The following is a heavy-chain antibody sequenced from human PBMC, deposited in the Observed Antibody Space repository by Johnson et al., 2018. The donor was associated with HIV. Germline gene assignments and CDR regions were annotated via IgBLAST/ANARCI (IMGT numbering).Heavy chain of an antibody. CDR3: AKDLSAISGDAFDI. J-gene: IGHJ3*02. Sequence: QVQLVESGGGVVQPGRSLRLSCAASGFTFSSYGMHWVRQAPGKGLEWVAVIWYDGSNKYYADSVKGRFTISRDNSKNTLYLQMNSLRAEDTAVCYCAKDLSAISGDAFDIWGQGTMVTVSS. CDR1: GFTFSSYG. CDR2: IWYDGSNK. D-gene: IGHD5-24*01. V-gene: IGHV3-33*06.